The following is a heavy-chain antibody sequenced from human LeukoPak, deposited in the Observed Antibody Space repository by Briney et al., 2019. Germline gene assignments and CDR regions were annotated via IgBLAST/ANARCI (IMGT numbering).Heavy chain of an antibody. CDR3: ARGSHSSGWHYLFDY. CDR2: ISSSSSTI. J-gene: IGHJ4*02. Sequence: PGGSLRLSCAASGFTFSSYSMNWVRQAPGKGLEWVSYISSSSSTIYYADSVKGRFTISRDNAKNSLYLQMNSLRAEDTAVYHCARGSHSSGWHYLFDYWGQGTLVTVFS. V-gene: IGHV3-48*01. D-gene: IGHD6-19*01. CDR1: GFTFSSYS.